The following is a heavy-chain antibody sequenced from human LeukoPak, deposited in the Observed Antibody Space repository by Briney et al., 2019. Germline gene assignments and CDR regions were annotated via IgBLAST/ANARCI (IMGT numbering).Heavy chain of an antibody. CDR3: ASRYCSSTSCPFDY. J-gene: IGHJ4*02. D-gene: IGHD2-2*01. CDR1: GGSFSGYY. CDR2: INHSGST. Sequence: PSETLSLTCAVYGGSFSGYYWSWIRQSPGKGLEWIGEINHSGSTNYNPSLKSRVTISVDTSKNQFSLKLSSVTAADTAVYYCASRYCSSTSCPFDYWGQGTLVTVSS. V-gene: IGHV4-34*01.